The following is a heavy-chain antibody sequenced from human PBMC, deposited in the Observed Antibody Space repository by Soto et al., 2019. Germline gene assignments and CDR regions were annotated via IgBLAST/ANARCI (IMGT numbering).Heavy chain of an antibody. J-gene: IGHJ6*04. Sequence: QVQLQESGPGLVKPSQTLSLTCSVSGDSINNGGTXXXXXXXXQGRGLEWIGYIFYSGSTHYKSSLKSRVXXSXXXXXXXXXXXXXXXXXXXXXXXXXXXGGSSWEGFYYMDVWGKGTTVTVSS. V-gene: IGHV4-31*03. CDR3: XXXGGSSWEGFYYMDV. CDR2: IFYSGST. D-gene: IGHD6-13*01. CDR1: GDSINNGGTX.